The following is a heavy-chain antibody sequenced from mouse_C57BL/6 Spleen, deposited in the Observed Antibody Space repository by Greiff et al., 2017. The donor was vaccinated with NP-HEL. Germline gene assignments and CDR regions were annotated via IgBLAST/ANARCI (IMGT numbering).Heavy chain of an antibody. J-gene: IGHJ1*03. CDR3: ARDYYGSSSHWYFDV. V-gene: IGHV1-82*01. D-gene: IGHD1-1*01. CDR1: GYAFSSSW. CDR2: IYPGDGDT. Sequence: VKLQESGPELVKPGASVKISCKASGYAFSSSWMNWVKQRPGKGLEWIGRIYPGDGDTNYNGKFKGKATLTADKSSSTAYMQLSSLTSEDSAVYFWARDYYGSSSHWYFDVWGTGTTVTVSS.